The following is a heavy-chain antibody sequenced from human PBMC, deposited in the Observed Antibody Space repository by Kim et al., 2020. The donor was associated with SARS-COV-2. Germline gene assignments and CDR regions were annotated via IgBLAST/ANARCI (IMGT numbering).Heavy chain of an antibody. CDR2: IYYSGST. V-gene: IGHV4-59*01. Sequence: SETLSLTCTVSDGSIGSYYWSWIRQPPGKGLEWIGYIYYSGSTNYNPSLKSRVTISVDMSKNQFSLKLSSVTAADTAVYYCARDSYSGSYHTFDYWGQGT. CDR1: DGSIGSYY. D-gene: IGHD1-26*01. CDR3: ARDSYSGSYHTFDY. J-gene: IGHJ4*02.